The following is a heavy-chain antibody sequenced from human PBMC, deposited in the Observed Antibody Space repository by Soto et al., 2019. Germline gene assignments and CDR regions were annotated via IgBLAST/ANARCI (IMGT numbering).Heavy chain of an antibody. CDR1: GFTFSSYS. CDR3: AREYYYDSSGYYYYGMDV. J-gene: IGHJ6*02. V-gene: IGHV3-48*02. CDR2: ISSSSSTI. D-gene: IGHD3-22*01. Sequence: GGSLRLSCAASGFTFSSYSMNWVRQAPGKGLEWVSYISSSSSTIYYADSVKGRFTISRDNAKNSLYLQMNSLRDEDTAVYYCAREYYYDSSGYYYYGMDVWGQGTTVTVSS.